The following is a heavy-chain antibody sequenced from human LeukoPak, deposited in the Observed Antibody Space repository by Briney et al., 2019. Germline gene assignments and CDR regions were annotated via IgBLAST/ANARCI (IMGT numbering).Heavy chain of an antibody. J-gene: IGHJ4*02. CDR1: GYTFTSYD. V-gene: IGHV1-8*01. Sequence: GASVKVSCKASGYTFTSYDINWVRQATGQGLEWMGWMNPNSGNTGYAQKFQGRVTMTRNTSISTAYMELSSLRSEDTAVYYCARHAYYYGSGGYYRRGSFDYWGQGTLVTVSS. CDR3: ARHAYYYGSGGYYRRGSFDY. D-gene: IGHD3-10*01. CDR2: MNPNSGNT.